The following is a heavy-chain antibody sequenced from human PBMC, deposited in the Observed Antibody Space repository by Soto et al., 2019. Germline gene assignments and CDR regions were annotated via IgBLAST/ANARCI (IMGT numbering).Heavy chain of an antibody. J-gene: IGHJ4*02. Sequence: SETLSLTCAVYGGSFSGYYWSWIRQPPGKGLEWIGEINHSGSTNYNPSLKSRVTISVDTSKNQFSLKLSSVTAADTAVYYCAGDSSIAVDWGQGTLVTVS. CDR1: GGSFSGYY. V-gene: IGHV4-34*01. D-gene: IGHD6-19*01. CDR2: INHSGST. CDR3: AGDSSIAVD.